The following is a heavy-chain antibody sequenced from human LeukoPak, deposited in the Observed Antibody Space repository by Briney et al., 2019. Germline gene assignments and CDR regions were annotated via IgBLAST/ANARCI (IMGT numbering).Heavy chain of an antibody. J-gene: IGHJ4*02. D-gene: IGHD5-12*01. CDR3: ATRGYSGYDYGFDY. Sequence: SETLSLTCVVSGGXISNTNCWTWVRQPPGKGLEWIGEVNLQGSTNYNPSLKSRVAISVDKSENHISLKLSSVTAADTAVYYCATRGYSGYDYGFDYWGQGTLVTVSS. V-gene: IGHV4-4*02. CDR2: VNLQGST. CDR1: GGXISNTNC.